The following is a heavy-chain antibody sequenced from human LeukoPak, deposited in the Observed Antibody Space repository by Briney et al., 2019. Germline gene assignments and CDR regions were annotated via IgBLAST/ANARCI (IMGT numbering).Heavy chain of an antibody. J-gene: IGHJ4*02. D-gene: IGHD6-6*01. CDR1: GFTFSSYG. V-gene: IGHV3-33*01. CDR2: IWYDGSNK. Sequence: SGGSLRLSCAASGFTFSSYGMHWVRQAPGKGLEWVAVIWYDGSNKYYADSVKGRFTISRDNSKNTLYLQMNSLRAEDTAVYYCAREGSVSHFDFWGQGTLVTVSS. CDR3: AREGSVSHFDF.